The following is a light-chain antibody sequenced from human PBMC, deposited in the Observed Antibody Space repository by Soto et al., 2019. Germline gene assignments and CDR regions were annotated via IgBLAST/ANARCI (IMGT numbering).Light chain of an antibody. V-gene: IGKV1-39*01. CDR1: QSSSSY. Sequence: DIQMTKCASSLTASAGDRATITCLVSQSSSSYLNWFQQRPGKAPRLLIYAASSWQSGVPSRFSGSGSGTDFTLTISRLQPEDVATYYCMQGYRTPWTFGGGTKVDIK. CDR3: MQGYRTPWT. J-gene: IGKJ4*01. CDR2: AAS.